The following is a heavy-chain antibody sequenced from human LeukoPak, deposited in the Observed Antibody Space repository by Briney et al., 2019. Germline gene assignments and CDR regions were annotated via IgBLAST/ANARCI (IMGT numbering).Heavy chain of an antibody. CDR1: GYTFTSYA. V-gene: IGHV1-3*01. J-gene: IGHJ6*02. CDR3: ARGPPVRVTTLYYYYGMDV. D-gene: IGHD4-17*01. CDR2: INAGNGNT. Sequence: GASVKVSCKASGYTFTSYAMHWVRQAPGQRLEWMGWINAGNGNTKYSQKFQGRVTITRDTSASTAYMELSSLRSEDTAVYYCARGPPVRVTTLYYYYGMDVWGQGTTVTVSS.